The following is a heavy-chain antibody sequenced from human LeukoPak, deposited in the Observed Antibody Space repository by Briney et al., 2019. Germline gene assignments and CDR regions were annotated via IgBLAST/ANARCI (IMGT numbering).Heavy chain of an antibody. D-gene: IGHD3-3*01. CDR1: GGSFSGYY. CDR2: INHSGST. V-gene: IGHV4-34*01. J-gene: IGHJ3*02. Sequence: SETLSLTCAVYGGSFSGYYWSWIRQPPGKGLEWIGEINHSGSTNYNPSLKSRVTISVDTSKNQFSLKLSSVTAADTAVYYCARDRHYYDFWSGYAFDIWGQGTMVTVSS. CDR3: ARDRHYYDFWSGYAFDI.